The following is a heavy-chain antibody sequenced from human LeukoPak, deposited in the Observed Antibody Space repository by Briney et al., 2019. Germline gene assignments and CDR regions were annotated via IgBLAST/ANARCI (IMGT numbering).Heavy chain of an antibody. D-gene: IGHD3-10*01. CDR2: TYYSGST. CDR1: GGSISSGGYY. Sequence: SETLSLTCTVSGGSISSGGYYWSWIRQPPGKGLEWIGYTYYSGSTNYNPSLKSRVTISVDTSKNQFSLKLSSVTAADTAVYYCARLPYYYGSGSYYNVPYYFDYWGQGTLVTVSS. J-gene: IGHJ4*02. V-gene: IGHV4-61*08. CDR3: ARLPYYYGSGSYYNVPYYFDY.